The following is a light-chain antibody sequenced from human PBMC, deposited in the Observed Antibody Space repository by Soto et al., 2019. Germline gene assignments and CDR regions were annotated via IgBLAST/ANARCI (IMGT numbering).Light chain of an antibody. V-gene: IGKV3-20*01. CDR2: IAS. J-gene: IGKJ1*01. CDR1: QSVSSNY. Sequence: EIVLTQSPGTLSLFPGERATLSCRATQSVSSNYLAWYQQIPGQAPRLLIYIASSRATGIPDRFSGSGSGTDFTLTIGRLEPEDFAVYYCQQYSTSPWTFGQGTKVEIK. CDR3: QQYSTSPWT.